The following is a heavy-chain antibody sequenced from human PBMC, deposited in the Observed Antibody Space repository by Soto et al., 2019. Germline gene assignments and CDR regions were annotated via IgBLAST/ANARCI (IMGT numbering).Heavy chain of an antibody. CDR1: GFSLSSTAVG. CDR2: IYWDDDN. Sequence: QITLKESGPTLVKPTQTLTLTCTFSGFSLSSTAVGVNWIRQPPGKALEWLALIYWDDDNQYSPSLKSRLTITKDTSKNQVVLTRTNMGPVDTATYYCAHGRGWLWDYWGQGTLVTVSS. J-gene: IGHJ4*02. CDR3: AHGRGWLWDY. V-gene: IGHV2-5*02. D-gene: IGHD6-19*01.